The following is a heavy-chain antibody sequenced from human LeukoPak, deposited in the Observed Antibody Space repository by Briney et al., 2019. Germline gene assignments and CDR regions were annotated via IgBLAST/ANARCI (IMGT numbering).Heavy chain of an antibody. CDR3: AKLVGPGNGIDY. CDR2: IWYDGSNK. CDR1: GFTFSSYE. V-gene: IGHV3-30*02. D-gene: IGHD3-10*01. J-gene: IGHJ4*02. Sequence: QPGGSLRLSCAASGFTFSSYEMNWVRQAPGKGLEWVSFIWYDGSNKYYADSVKGRFTISRDNSKNTLYLQMNSLRAEDTAVYYCAKLVGPGNGIDYWGQGTLVTVSS.